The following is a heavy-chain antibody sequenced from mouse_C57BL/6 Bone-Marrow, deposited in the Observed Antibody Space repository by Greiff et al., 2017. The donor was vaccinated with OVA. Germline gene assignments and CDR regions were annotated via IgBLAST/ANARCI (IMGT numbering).Heavy chain of an antibody. CDR2: IDPSDSET. D-gene: IGHD2-14*01. CDR3: ARRVRRYAMDY. CDR1: GYTFTSYW. Sequence: QVQLQQPGAELVRPGSSVKLSCKASGYTFTSYWMHWVKQRPIQGLEWIGNIDPSDSETHYNQKFKDKATLTVDTSSSTAYMQLSSLTSEDSAVYDCARRVRRYAMDYWGQGTSVTVSS. J-gene: IGHJ4*01. V-gene: IGHV1-52*01.